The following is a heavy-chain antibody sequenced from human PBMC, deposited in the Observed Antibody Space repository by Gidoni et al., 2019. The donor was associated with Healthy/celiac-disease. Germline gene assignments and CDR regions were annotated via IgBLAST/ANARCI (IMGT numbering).Heavy chain of an antibody. J-gene: IGHJ4*02. CDR2: INAGNGNT. CDR1: GYPFTSYA. D-gene: IGHD3-10*01. V-gene: IGHV1-3*01. CDR3: ARGGGFELLWFGEQSPRGADY. Sequence: QVQLVQSGAEVKKPGASVKVSCKASGYPFTSYAMHWVRQAPGQRLEWMGWINAGNGNTKYSQKFQGRVTITRDTSASTAYMELSSLRSEDTAVYYCARGGGFELLWFGEQSPRGADYWGQGTLVTVSS.